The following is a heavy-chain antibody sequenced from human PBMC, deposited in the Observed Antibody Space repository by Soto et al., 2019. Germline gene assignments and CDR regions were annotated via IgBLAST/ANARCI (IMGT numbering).Heavy chain of an antibody. D-gene: IGHD3-3*01. CDR2: IYYSGST. J-gene: IGHJ5*02. Sequence: SETLSLTCTVSGGSISSSSYYWGWIRQPPGKGLEWIGSIYYSGSTYYNPSLKSRVTISVDTSKNQFSLKLSSVTAADTAVYYCASSYDFWSGYYFPGWFGPWGQGTLVTVSS. CDR1: GGSISSSSYY. V-gene: IGHV4-39*01. CDR3: ASSYDFWSGYYFPGWFGP.